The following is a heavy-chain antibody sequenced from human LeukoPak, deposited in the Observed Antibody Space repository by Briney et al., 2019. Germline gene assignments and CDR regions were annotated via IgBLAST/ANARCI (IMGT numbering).Heavy chain of an antibody. CDR1: GGSISSYY. CDR3: ARGLAARLDY. D-gene: IGHD6-6*01. Sequence: ETLSLTCTVSGGSISSYYWSWIRQPPGKGLEWIGYIYYSGSTNYNPSLKSRVTISVDTSKNQFSLKPSSVTAADTAVYYCARGLAARLDYWGQGTLVTVSS. V-gene: IGHV4-59*08. CDR2: IYYSGST. J-gene: IGHJ4*02.